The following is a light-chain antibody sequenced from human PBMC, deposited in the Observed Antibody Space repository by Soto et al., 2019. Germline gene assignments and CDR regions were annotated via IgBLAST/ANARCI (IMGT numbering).Light chain of an antibody. V-gene: IGKV1-33*01. CDR2: DAS. CDR1: QDIRHY. CDR3: QQYDNPFT. Sequence: DIQMTQSPSSLSASVGDRVTITCQASQDIRHYLNWYQQKPGKAPKLLIYDASNLETGVPSRFSGSGSGTDFTFTISSLQPEDIATYYCQQYDNPFTFGPGTKVDIK. J-gene: IGKJ3*01.